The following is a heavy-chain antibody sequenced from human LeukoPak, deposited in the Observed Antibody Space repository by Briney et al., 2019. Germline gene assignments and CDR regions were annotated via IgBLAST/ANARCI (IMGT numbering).Heavy chain of an antibody. CDR2: IGGSNGIT. V-gene: IGHV3-23*01. Sequence: GGSLRLSCAASRFTFNSYAMSWVRQAPGKGLEWVSVIGGSNGITFYVGSVKGRFTVSRDNSKDTLYLQMNSLRAEDTAVYYCARNENSGWGYFDYWGQGTLVTVSS. CDR3: ARNENSGWGYFDY. CDR1: RFTFNSYA. J-gene: IGHJ4*02. D-gene: IGHD5-12*01.